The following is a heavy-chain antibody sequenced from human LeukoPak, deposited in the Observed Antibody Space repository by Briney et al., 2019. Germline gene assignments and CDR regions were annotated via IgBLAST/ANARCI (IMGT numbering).Heavy chain of an antibody. CDR2: ISYDGSNK. CDR3: VREPYYYDNSDFEGE. CDR1: GFTFSSYG. J-gene: IGHJ4*02. D-gene: IGHD3-22*01. V-gene: IGHV3-30*03. Sequence: QPGRSLRLPCAASGFTFSSYGMHWVRQAPGKGLEWVAVISYDGSNKYYADSVKGRFTISRDNAKNTLYLQMDSLRVEDTAMYYCVREPYYYDNSDFEGEWGQGTLVTVSS.